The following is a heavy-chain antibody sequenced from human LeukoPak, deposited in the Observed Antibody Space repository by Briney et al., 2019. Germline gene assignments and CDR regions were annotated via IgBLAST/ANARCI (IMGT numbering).Heavy chain of an antibody. Sequence: PSETLSLTCTVSGGSISSSSYYWGWIRQPPGKGLEWIGEINHSGSTNYNPSLKSRVTISVDTSKNQFSLKLGSVTAADTAVYYCARGRGYNSFDYWGQGTLVTVSS. CDR3: ARGRGYNSFDY. CDR1: GGSISSSSYY. V-gene: IGHV4-39*07. CDR2: INHSGST. D-gene: IGHD5-24*01. J-gene: IGHJ4*02.